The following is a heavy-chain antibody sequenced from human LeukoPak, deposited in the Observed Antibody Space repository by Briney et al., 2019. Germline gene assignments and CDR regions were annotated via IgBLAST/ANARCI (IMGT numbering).Heavy chain of an antibody. Sequence: ASVKVSCKASRYTFTGYYMHWVRQAPGQGLEWMGWINPNSGATKYVQKFQGRVTMTRDTSISTAYMELSRLRSDDTAVYYCAKGLDYGDPFNFDYWGQGTLVTVSS. V-gene: IGHV1-2*02. J-gene: IGHJ4*02. CDR1: RYTFTGYY. D-gene: IGHD4-17*01. CDR2: INPNSGAT. CDR3: AKGLDYGDPFNFDY.